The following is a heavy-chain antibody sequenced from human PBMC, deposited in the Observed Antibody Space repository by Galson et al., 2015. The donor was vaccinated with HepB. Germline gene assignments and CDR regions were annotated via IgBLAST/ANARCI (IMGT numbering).Heavy chain of an antibody. Sequence: SLRLSCAASGFSFFSFSTYTMSWVRQAPGKGLEWVSSISSRATYIYYADAVKGRFTISRDDAKNSLYLQMNSLRAEDTAVYYCARVFRGYDYWGQGTLVTVSS. CDR3: ARVFRGYDY. V-gene: IGHV3-21*01. CDR2: ISSRATYI. J-gene: IGHJ4*02. D-gene: IGHD3-10*01. CDR1: GFSFFSFSTYT.